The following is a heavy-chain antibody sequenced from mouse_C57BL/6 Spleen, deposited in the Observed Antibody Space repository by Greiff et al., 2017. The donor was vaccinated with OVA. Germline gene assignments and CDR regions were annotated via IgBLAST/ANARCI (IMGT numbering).Heavy chain of an antibody. D-gene: IGHD1-1*01. CDR2: IYPGDGDT. CDR1: GYAFSSSW. V-gene: IGHV1-82*01. CDR3: ARDYGSSYYFDY. J-gene: IGHJ2*01. Sequence: QVQLKQSGPELVKPGASVKISCKASGYAFSSSWMNWVKQRPGKGLEWIGRIYPGDGDTNDNGKFKGKATLTADKSSSTAYMQLSSLTSEDSAVYFCARDYGSSYYFDYWGQGTTLTVSS.